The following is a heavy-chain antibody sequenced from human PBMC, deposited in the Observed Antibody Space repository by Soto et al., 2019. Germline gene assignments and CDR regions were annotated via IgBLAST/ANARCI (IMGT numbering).Heavy chain of an antibody. CDR2: INPNGGST. CDR1: EDTFTSYY. Sequence: ASVKVSCKAPEDTFTSYYINWVRQAPGQGLEWMGIINPNGGSTRYAQKFQGRVTFTRDTPASTVYLELRSLRSDDTAFYYCARSSGGVFGIIIGGSNWFGSSGQGTLVTVSS. D-gene: IGHD1-26*01. J-gene: IGHJ5*01. CDR3: ARSSGGVFGIIIGGSNWFGS. V-gene: IGHV1-46*01.